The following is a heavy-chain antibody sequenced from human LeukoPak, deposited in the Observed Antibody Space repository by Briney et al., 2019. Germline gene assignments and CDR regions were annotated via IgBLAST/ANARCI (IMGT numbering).Heavy chain of an antibody. CDR1: GFTFSSYG. D-gene: IGHD4-23*01. CDR3: QRWYFDY. V-gene: IGHV3-30*02. Sequence: GGSLRLSCAASGFTFSSYGMHWVRQTPGKGLEWVAFIRYDGSNKYYADSVKGRFTISRDNSKNTLYLQMNSLRAEDTAVYYCQRWYFDYWGQGTLVTVSS. J-gene: IGHJ4*02. CDR2: IRYDGSNK.